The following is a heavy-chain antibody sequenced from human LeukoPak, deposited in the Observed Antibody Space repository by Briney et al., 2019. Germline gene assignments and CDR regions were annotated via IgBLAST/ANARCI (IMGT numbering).Heavy chain of an antibody. CDR3: AKEPNWGTYFDY. CDR2: ISWNSGNI. V-gene: IGHV3-9*01. J-gene: IGHJ4*02. CDR1: GFTFDDYA. Sequence: PGGSLRLSCAASGFTFDDYAMHWVRQAPGKGLEWVSGISWNSGNIGYADSVKGRFTISRDNAKNSLYLQMNSLRGEDTALYYCAKEPNWGTYFDYWGQGTLVTVSS. D-gene: IGHD7-27*01.